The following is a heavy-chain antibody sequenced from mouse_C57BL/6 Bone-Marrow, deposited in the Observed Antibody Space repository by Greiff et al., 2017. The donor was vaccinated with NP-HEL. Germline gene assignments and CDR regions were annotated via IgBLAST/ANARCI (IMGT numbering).Heavy chain of an antibody. J-gene: IGHJ2*01. CDR1: GFTFSSHG. CDR2: ISSGGSYT. D-gene: IGHD1-1*02. V-gene: IGHV5-6*01. CDR3: ARHMVYYFDY. Sequence: EVQPVESGGDLVKPGGALKLPCAASGFTFSSHGLSLVRQTPDKRLEWVATISSGGSYTYYPDSVKGRFTISRDNAKNTLYLQMSSLKSEDTAMYYCARHMVYYFDYWGQGTTLTVSS.